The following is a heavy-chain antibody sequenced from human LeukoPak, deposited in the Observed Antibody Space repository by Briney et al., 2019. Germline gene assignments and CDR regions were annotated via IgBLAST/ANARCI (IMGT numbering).Heavy chain of an antibody. CDR2: ISGSGSTT. V-gene: IGHV3-23*01. D-gene: IGHD2-15*01. Sequence: GGSLRLSCAASGFTFSSYAMNWVRQAPGKGLEWVSAISGSGSTTYYADSVKGRFTISRDNSKNTLFLQMNSLTAEDTAIYSCARPRLEYCSGGSCFDAFDIWGQGTMVTVST. CDR1: GFTFSSYA. J-gene: IGHJ3*02. CDR3: ARPRLEYCSGGSCFDAFDI.